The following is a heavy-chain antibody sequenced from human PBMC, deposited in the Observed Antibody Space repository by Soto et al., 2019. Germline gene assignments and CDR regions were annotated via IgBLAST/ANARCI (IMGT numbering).Heavy chain of an antibody. CDR2: IYHSGST. D-gene: IGHD2-2*02. CDR3: ARAYCSTASCYTWAFDI. V-gene: IGHV4-38-2*01. J-gene: IGHJ3*02. Sequence: SETLSLTCAVSGYSFSSGYYWGWIRQPPGKGPEWIGTIYHSGSTYYNPSLKSRVTISLDTSRNQFSLKLSSVTAADTAVYYCARAYCSTASCYTWAFDIWGQGTMVTVSS. CDR1: GYSFSSGYY.